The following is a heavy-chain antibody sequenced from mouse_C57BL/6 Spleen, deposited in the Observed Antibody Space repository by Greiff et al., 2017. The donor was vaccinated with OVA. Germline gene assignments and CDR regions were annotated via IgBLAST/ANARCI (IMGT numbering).Heavy chain of an antibody. CDR3: AMGSWSDY. CDR2: INPNNGGT. Sequence: VQLKESGPELVKPGASVKMSCKASGYTFTDYNMHWVKQSHGKSLEWIGYINPNNGGTSYNQKFKGKATLTVDKSSSTAYMQLSSLTSEDSAVYYCAMGSWSDYWGQGTTLTVSS. V-gene: IGHV1-22*01. CDR1: GYTFTDYN. J-gene: IGHJ2*01.